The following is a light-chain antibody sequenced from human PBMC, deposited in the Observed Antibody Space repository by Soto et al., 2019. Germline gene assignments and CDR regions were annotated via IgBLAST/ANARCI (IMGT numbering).Light chain of an antibody. CDR1: QSISNS. CDR2: GVS. J-gene: IGKJ5*01. Sequence: IVLTQSAATLSLSPDERSPLSCRASQSISNSLAWYQHKPGQAPRLLIYGVSTRDTGVPDRFSGSASGTEFTLTMSSLQSEDFAVYYCQEYNNWPRSFGQGTRRAIK. V-gene: IGKV3-15*01. CDR3: QEYNNWPRS.